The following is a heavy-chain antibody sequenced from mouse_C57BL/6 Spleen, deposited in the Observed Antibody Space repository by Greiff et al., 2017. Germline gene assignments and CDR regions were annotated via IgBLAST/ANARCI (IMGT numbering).Heavy chain of an antibody. Sequence: QVQLQQPGAELVRPGSSVKLSCKASGYTFTSFWMHLVKPRPIQGLEWIGNIDPSDSETHYNQKVKDKATLTVDKSSSTAYMQLSSLTSEDSAVYYGARSEGANWAYAMDYWGQGTSVTVSS. CDR3: ARSEGANWAYAMDY. CDR1: GYTFTSFW. CDR2: IDPSDSET. V-gene: IGHV1-52*01. D-gene: IGHD4-1*01. J-gene: IGHJ4*01.